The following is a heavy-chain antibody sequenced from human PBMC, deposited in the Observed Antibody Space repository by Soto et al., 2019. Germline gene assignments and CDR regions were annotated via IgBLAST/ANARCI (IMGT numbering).Heavy chain of an antibody. CDR1: GGSISSSSYY. V-gene: IGHV4-39*01. J-gene: IGHJ4*02. CDR2: IYYSGST. D-gene: IGHD6-19*01. CDR3: ARHAVHSSGFTGY. Sequence: QLQLQESGPGLVKPSETLSLTCTVSGGSISSSSYYWGWIRQPPGKGLEWIGSIYYSGSTYYNPSLKSRVMISVDTAKIQFSLKLSSVTAADTAVYYCARHAVHSSGFTGYWGQGTLVTVSS.